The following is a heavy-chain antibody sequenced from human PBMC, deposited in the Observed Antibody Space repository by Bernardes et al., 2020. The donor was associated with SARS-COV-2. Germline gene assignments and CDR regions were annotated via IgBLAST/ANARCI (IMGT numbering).Heavy chain of an antibody. V-gene: IGHV2-70*04. Sequence: SGPTLVKPTQTLTLTCTFSGFSLSTSGMRVSWIRQPPGKALEWLARIDWDDDKFYNTSLKTRLTISKDTSKRQVVLTMTNMDPVDTATYYCARSPSPEGNIYAPTGILDYWGQGTLVTVS. CDR1: GFSLSTSGMR. CDR3: ARSPSPEGNIYAPTGILDY. D-gene: IGHD5-18*01. J-gene: IGHJ4*02. CDR2: IDWDDDK.